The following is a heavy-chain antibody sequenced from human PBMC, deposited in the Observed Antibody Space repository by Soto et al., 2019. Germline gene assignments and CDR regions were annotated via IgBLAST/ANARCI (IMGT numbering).Heavy chain of an antibody. CDR1: GYSFTSYW. CDR3: ARLSAGDDFWSGYTDY. D-gene: IGHD3-3*01. Sequence: GESLKISCKGSGYSFTSYWIGWVRQMPGKGLEWMGIIYPGDSDTRYSPSFQGQVTISAGKSISTAYLQWSSLKASDTAMYYCARLSAGDDFWSGYTDYWGQGTLVTVSS. V-gene: IGHV5-51*01. J-gene: IGHJ4*02. CDR2: IYPGDSDT.